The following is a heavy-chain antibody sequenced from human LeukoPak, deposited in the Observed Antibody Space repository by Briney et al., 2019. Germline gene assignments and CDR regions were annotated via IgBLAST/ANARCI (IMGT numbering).Heavy chain of an antibody. V-gene: IGHV1-69*05. CDR1: GGTFSSYA. D-gene: IGHD2-2*01. CDR2: IIPIFGTA. CDR3: ARVTRVVVPALGAFDI. Sequence: SVTVSCKASGGTFSSYAISWVRQAPGQGLEWMGGIIPIFGTANYAQKFQGRVTITTDESTSTAYMELSSLRSEDTAVYYCARVTRVVVPALGAFDIWGQGTMVTVSS. J-gene: IGHJ3*02.